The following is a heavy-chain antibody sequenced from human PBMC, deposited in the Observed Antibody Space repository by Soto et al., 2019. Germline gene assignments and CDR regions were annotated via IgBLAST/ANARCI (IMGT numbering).Heavy chain of an antibody. D-gene: IGHD3-16*01. CDR2: IYPGDSDT. J-gene: IGHJ6*02. CDR1: GYSFTSYW. V-gene: IGHV5-51*01. CDR3: ARGFGNYYYGMDV. Sequence: NISCKGSGYSFTSYWIGWVRQMPGKGLEWMGIIYPGDSDTRYSPSFQGRFTISRDNSKNSLYLQMNSLRAEDTAVYYCARGFGNYYYGMDVWGQGTTVTVSS.